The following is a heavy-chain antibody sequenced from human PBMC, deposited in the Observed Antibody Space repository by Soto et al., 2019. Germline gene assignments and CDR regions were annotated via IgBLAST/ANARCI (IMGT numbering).Heavy chain of an antibody. CDR3: ASCVWESYRSIAS. Sequence: QVQLQESGPGLVKPSQTLSLTCTVSCGSISSGGWYWSWIRQHPGKGLEWIGYIYYSGSTYYNPSLQSRVTISVEPCKNQSSLKLSFGTAAHSDVHYCASCVWESYRSIASWGQGGLASGSS. CDR2: IYYSGST. D-gene: IGHD3-16*02. CDR1: CGSISSGGWY. V-gene: IGHV4-31*03. J-gene: IGHJ4*02.